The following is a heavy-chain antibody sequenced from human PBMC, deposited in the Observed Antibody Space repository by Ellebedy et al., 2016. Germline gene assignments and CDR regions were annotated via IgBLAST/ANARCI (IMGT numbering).Heavy chain of an antibody. CDR2: IRSKVHGGTT. CDR1: GFTFSDHY. CDR3: ARGRRGQSPGED. J-gene: IGHJ4*02. Sequence: GESLKISCAASGFTFSDHYMDWVRQAPGKGLEWVGFIRSKVHGGTTEYAASVKGRFTISRDDSKNSLYLQMNSLKTEDTAIYYCARGRRGQSPGEDWGQGTLVTVSS. V-gene: IGHV3-72*01. D-gene: IGHD3-10*01.